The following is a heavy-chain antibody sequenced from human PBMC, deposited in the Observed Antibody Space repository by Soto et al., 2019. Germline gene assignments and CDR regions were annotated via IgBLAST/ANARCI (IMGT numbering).Heavy chain of an antibody. V-gene: IGHV1-18*01. D-gene: IGHD2-2*01. Sequence: ASVKVSCKASGYTFTSYGISWVRQAPGQGLEWMGWISAYNGNTNYAQKLQGRVTMTTDTSTSAAYMELRSLRSDDTAVYYCASRTNYCSSTSCYLPAGWGKVTTVTVSS. CDR2: ISAYNGNT. CDR3: ASRTNYCSSTSCYLPAG. J-gene: IGHJ6*04. CDR1: GYTFTSYG.